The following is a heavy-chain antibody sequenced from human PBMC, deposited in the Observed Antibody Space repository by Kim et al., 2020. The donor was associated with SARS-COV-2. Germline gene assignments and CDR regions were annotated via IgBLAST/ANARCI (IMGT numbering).Heavy chain of an antibody. J-gene: IGHJ4*02. CDR3: AKDRVVVPAAIDY. Sequence: GGSLRLSCTASGFTFTSYAMTWVRQAPGKGLEWVSTISSGGGSTYYADSVKGRFTISRDNSKNTLYLQMNSLRAEDTAVYYCAKDRVVVPAAIDYWGQGTRVTVSS. CDR2: ISSGGGST. CDR1: GFTFTSYA. D-gene: IGHD2-2*02. V-gene: IGHV3-23*01.